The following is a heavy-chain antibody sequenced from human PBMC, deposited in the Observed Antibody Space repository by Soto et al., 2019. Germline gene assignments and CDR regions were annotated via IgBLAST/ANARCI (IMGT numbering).Heavy chain of an antibody. Sequence: QVQLQESGPGLVKPSQTLSLTCTVSGGSISSGDYYWSWIRQPPGKGLEWIGYIYYSGSTYYNPSLQSRVNISVDTSKKPFSLKLSSVTAADTAVYYCARAKDGDLYHFDYWGQGTLVTVSS. CDR2: IYYSGST. CDR1: GGSISSGDYY. D-gene: IGHD4-17*01. V-gene: IGHV4-30-4*01. CDR3: ARAKDGDLYHFDY. J-gene: IGHJ4*02.